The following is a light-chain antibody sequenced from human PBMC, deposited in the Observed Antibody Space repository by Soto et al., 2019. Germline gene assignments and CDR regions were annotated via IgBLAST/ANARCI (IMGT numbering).Light chain of an antibody. Sequence: QSALTQPASVSGSPGQSITISCTGTSSDVVGYNYVSWYQQHPGKVTKLMIYEVSNWPSGVSNRFSGSKSGNTASLTISGLTYDDEDDYCCSSFTSANTWLVGGGTKLTVL. CDR3: SSFTSANTWL. V-gene: IGLV2-14*01. J-gene: IGLJ3*02. CDR1: SSDVVGYNY. CDR2: EVS.